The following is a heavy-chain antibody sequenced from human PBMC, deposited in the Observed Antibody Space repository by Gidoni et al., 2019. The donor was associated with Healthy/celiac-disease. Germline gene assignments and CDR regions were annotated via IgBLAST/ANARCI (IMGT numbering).Heavy chain of an antibody. CDR1: GGSISSSSYY. J-gene: IGHJ4*02. Sequence: SQTCTVSGGSISSSSYYWGWIRQPPGKGLEWIGSIYYSGSTYYNPSLKSRGTITVDTSKNQFSLKLSSVTAADTAVYYCARHKDGDYGEYYFDYWGQGTLVTVSS. D-gene: IGHD4-17*01. V-gene: IGHV4-39*01. CDR3: ARHKDGDYGEYYFDY. CDR2: IYYSGST.